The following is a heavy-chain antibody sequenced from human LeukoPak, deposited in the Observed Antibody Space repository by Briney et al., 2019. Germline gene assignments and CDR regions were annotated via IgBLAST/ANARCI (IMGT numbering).Heavy chain of an antibody. CDR3: ARTYYFDSSGYYLVSWYFDL. D-gene: IGHD3-22*01. V-gene: IGHV3-23*01. CDR2: ISGSGGST. J-gene: IGHJ2*01. CDR1: GFTFSSYA. Sequence: GGSLRLSCAASGFTFSSYAMSWVRQAPGKGLEWVSAISGSGGSTYYADSVKGRFTISRDNAKNSLYLQMNSLRADDTAVYYCARTYYFDSSGYYLVSWYFDLWGRGTLVTVSS.